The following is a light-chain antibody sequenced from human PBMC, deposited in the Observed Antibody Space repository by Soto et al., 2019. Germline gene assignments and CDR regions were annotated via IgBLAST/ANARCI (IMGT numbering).Light chain of an antibody. Sequence: QSALTQPASVSGSPGQSITISCTGTNSDVGGYNYVSWYQHHPGKAPKLLIYEVSNRPSGVSNRFSGSKFGNTASLTISGLQAEDEADYSCSSYTSSSTLYVFGTGTKLTVL. CDR3: SSYTSSSTLYV. CDR1: NSDVGGYNY. V-gene: IGLV2-14*01. J-gene: IGLJ1*01. CDR2: EVS.